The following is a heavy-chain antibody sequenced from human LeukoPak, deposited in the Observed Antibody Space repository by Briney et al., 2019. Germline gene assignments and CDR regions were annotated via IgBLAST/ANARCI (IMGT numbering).Heavy chain of an antibody. V-gene: IGHV3-23*01. CDR2: ISGSGGST. Sequence: SGGSLRLSCAASGFTFSSYAMSWVRQAPGKGLEWVSAISGSGGSTYYADSVKGRFTISRDNSKNTLYLQMNSLRAEDTAVYYRAKLSGWWEGYFDYWGQGTLVTVSS. J-gene: IGHJ4*02. CDR1: GFTFSSYA. D-gene: IGHD6-19*01. CDR3: AKLSGWWEGYFDY.